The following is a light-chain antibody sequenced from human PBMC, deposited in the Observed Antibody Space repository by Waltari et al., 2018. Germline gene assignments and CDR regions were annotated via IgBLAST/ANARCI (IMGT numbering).Light chain of an antibody. J-gene: IGLJ3*02. Sequence: QLVLTQSPSASASLGASVKPTCTPTGEYSASTIASLQLQPDKGPRYLMKVNSDGSHDKADGNPERFSGSSAGAERYLIISRRQSDDEADYCCQTWGMNIQVFGGGTRLTVL. CDR3: QTWGMNIQV. V-gene: IGLV4-69*01. CDR2: VNSDGSH. CDR1: GEYSAST.